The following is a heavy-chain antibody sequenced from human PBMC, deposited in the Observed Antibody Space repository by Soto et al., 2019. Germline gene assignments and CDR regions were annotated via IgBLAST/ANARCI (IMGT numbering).Heavy chain of an antibody. CDR1: GFTFSNYA. CDR2: ISANGRNA. J-gene: IGHJ5*02. D-gene: IGHD2-21*01. CDR3: ARGGGGGLFDP. Sequence: PGGSLRLSCAASGFTFSNYAMNWIRQAPGKGLEWLSSISANGRNAYYADSVKGRFTISRDRSKNTLYLQMNNLTADDTCVYYCARGGGGGLFDPWGQGSLVTVSS. V-gene: IGHV3-23*01.